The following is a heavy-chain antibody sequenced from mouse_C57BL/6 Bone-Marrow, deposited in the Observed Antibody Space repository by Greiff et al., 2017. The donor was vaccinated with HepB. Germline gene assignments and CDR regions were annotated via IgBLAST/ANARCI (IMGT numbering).Heavy chain of an antibody. CDR1: GFTFTDYY. CDR2: IRNKANGYTT. D-gene: IGHD2-4*01. J-gene: IGHJ1*03. V-gene: IGHV7-3*01. CDR3: ARYDDDEGRLYWYFDV. Sequence: DVMLVESGGGLVQPGGSLSLSCAASGFTFTDYYMSWVRQPPGKALEWLGFIRNKANGYTTEYSASVKGRFTISRDNSQSILYLQMNALRAEDSATYYCARYDDDEGRLYWYFDVWGTGTTVTVSS.